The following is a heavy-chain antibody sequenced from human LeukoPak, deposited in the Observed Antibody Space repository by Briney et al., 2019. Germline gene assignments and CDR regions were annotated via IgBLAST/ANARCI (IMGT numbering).Heavy chain of an antibody. V-gene: IGHV1-8*03. CDR3: ARKRTYHYYMDV. CDR1: GYIFTSYD. CDR2: MNPHSGNT. J-gene: IGHJ6*03. Sequence: ASVKVSCKASGYIFTSYDINWVRQATGQGLEWMGWMNPHSGNTGYAQKFQGRVTITRNISISTAFMELSSLRSDDTAVYYCARKRTYHYYMDVWGKGTTVTVSS.